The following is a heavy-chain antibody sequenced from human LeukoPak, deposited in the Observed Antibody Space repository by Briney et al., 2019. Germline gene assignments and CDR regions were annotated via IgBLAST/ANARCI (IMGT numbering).Heavy chain of an antibody. J-gene: IGHJ4*02. CDR3: AKAGVISGWDY. V-gene: IGHV3-23*01. Sequence: GGSLRLSCAASGFTLSNYPMGWVRQAPVKGLEWLSAIGEEKSGSGTKSADSVKGRFTISRDNSENTLYLQMDSLTVEDTAVYYCAKAGVISGWDYWGQGVLVTVSS. D-gene: IGHD3-3*02. CDR1: GFTLSNYP. CDR2: IGEEKSGSGT.